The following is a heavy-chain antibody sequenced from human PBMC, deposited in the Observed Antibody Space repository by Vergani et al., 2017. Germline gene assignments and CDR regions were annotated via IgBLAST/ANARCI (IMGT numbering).Heavy chain of an antibody. J-gene: IGHJ4*02. CDR1: FDSIRNLY. CDR3: ASSRIYYGAGSPDY. Sequence: QVQLQESGPELVKSSETLSLTCSVSFDSIRNLYCNWIRQPPGKGLEWMGYVSFRGDTLYDPSVKGRMTISLNTSSNQFSLYLTSVTAADTAVYYCASSRIYYGAGSPDYWGQGTLVTVSS. V-gene: IGHV4-59*11. D-gene: IGHD3-10*01. CDR2: VSFRGDT.